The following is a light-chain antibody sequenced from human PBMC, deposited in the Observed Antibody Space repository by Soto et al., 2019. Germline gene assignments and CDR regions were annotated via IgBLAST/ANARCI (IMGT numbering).Light chain of an antibody. J-gene: IGKJ1*01. V-gene: IGKV3-20*01. CDR1: QSVSSSY. Sequence: EIVFTQSPPTLSLSPGERATLSCRASQSVSSSYLAWYQQKPGQAPRLLIYGASSRATGIPDRFSGSGSGTDFTLTISRLEPEDFAVYYCQQYGSSAWTFGQGTKVDIK. CDR3: QQYGSSAWT. CDR2: GAS.